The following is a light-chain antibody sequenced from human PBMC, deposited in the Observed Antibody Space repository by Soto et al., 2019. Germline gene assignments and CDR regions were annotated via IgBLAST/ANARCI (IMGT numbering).Light chain of an antibody. J-gene: IGLJ1*01. CDR1: ASNIGRDP. Sequence: QSVLTQPPAASGAPGQRVTISCSGSASNIGRDPVNWYQQVPGTAPKLLIYENNHRPSGVPDRFSGSKSGTSASLVISGLQSEDEAQYFCAGWDGSLKGFVFRTGTTVPAL. V-gene: IGLV1-44*01. CDR2: ENN. CDR3: AGWDGSLKGFV.